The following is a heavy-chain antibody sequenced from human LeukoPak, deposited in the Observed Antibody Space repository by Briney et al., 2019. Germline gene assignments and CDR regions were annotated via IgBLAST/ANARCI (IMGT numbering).Heavy chain of an antibody. V-gene: IGHV1-8*03. CDR2: MNPNSGNT. Sequence: GASVKVSCNASGYTFTSYDINWVRQATGQGLEWMGWMNPNSGNTGYAQKFQGRVTITRNTSISTAYMELSSLRSEDTAVYYCARGRQQWLVRGSWFDPWGQGTLVSVSS. CDR3: ARGRQQWLVRGSWFDP. J-gene: IGHJ5*02. D-gene: IGHD6-19*01. CDR1: GYTFTSYD.